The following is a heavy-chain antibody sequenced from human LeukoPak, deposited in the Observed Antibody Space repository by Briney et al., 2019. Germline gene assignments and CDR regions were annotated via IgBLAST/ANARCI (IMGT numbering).Heavy chain of an antibody. CDR2: IYYSGTT. J-gene: IGHJ4*02. CDR3: ARLFHGDYYFDY. D-gene: IGHD4-17*01. CDR1: GGSISRGDYY. Sequence: PSETLSLTCTVSGGSISRGDYYWSWIRQPPGKGLEWIGYIYYSGTTYYNPSLKSRVTISVDTSKNQFSLKLSSVTAADTAVYYCARLFHGDYYFDYWGQGTLVTVSS. V-gene: IGHV4-30-4*01.